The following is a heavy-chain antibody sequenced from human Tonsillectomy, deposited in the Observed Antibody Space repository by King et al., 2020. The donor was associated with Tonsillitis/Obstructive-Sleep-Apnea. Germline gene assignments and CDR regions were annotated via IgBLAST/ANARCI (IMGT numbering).Heavy chain of an antibody. V-gene: IGHV3-30*18. J-gene: IGHJ4*02. CDR3: AKVPTYGGNSGY. CDR1: GFTFSSYG. D-gene: IGHD4-23*01. Sequence: VQLVESGGGVVQPGRSLRLSCAASGFTFSSYGMHWVRQAPGKGLEWVAVISYDGSNKYYADSVKGRFTISRDNSKNTLYLQMNSLRAEDTAVYYCAKVPTYGGNSGYWGQGTLVTVSS. CDR2: ISYDGSNK.